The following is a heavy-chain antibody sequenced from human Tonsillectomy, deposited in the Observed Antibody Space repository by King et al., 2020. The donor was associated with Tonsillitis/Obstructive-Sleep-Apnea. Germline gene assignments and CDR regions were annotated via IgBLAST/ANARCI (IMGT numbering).Heavy chain of an antibody. J-gene: IGHJ4*02. Sequence: VQLQESGPGLVKPSETLSLTCTVSGGSISSYYWSWIRQPPGKGLEWIGYIYYSGSTNYNPSLKSRVTISVDTSKNQLSLKLSSVTAADTAVYYCARAILDWSGYWDYWGQRTLVTVSS. D-gene: IGHD3-3*01. CDR2: IYYSGST. V-gene: IGHV4-59*01. CDR1: GGSISSYY. CDR3: ARAILDWSGYWDY.